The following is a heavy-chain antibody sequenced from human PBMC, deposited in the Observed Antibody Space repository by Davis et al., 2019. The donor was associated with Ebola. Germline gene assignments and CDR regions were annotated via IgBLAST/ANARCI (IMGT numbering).Heavy chain of an antibody. V-gene: IGHV1-18*01. J-gene: IGHJ5*02. D-gene: IGHD3-3*01. CDR1: GYTFTSYG. CDR3: ARGGGGFLEWLSWFDP. CDR2: ISAYNGNT. Sequence: ASVKVSCKASGYTFTSYGISWVRQAPGQGLEWMGWISAYNGNTNYAQKFQGRVTMTRNTSISTAYMELSSLRSEDTAVYYCARGGGGFLEWLSWFDPWGQGTLVTVSS.